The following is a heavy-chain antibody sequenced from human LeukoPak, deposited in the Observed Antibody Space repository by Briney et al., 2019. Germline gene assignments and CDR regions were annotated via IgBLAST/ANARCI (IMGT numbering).Heavy chain of an antibody. D-gene: IGHD2-21*01. V-gene: IGHV3-48*02. CDR1: GFTFSSYS. J-gene: IGHJ6*02. CDR3: ARGDRMDV. Sequence: GGSLRLSCAASGFTFSSYSMNWVRQAPGKGLEWVSYITSGSSTIYYADSVKGRFTISRDNAKNSLYLQINSLRDEDTAVYYCARGDRMDVWGHGTTVTVSS. CDR2: ITSGSSTI.